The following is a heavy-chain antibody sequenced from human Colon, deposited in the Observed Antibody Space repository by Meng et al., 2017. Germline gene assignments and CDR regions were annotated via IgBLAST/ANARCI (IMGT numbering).Heavy chain of an antibody. CDR2: IHYSGSR. CDR3: ARFYGSGTFEVHDY. V-gene: IGHV4-61*01. CDR1: GGSVSSASYY. J-gene: IGHJ4*02. Sequence: QVQLQEPGPGLLRPSETLSLTCNVSGGSVSSASYYWSWIRQPPGKGLEWIGLIHYSGSRNYNPSLKSRVTMSVDTSKNQVSLRLTSVTAADTAVYYCARFYGSGTFEVHDYWGQGTLVTVSS. D-gene: IGHD3-10*01.